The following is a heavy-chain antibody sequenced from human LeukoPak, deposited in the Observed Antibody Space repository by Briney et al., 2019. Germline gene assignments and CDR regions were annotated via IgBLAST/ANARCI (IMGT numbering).Heavy chain of an antibody. CDR2: IYYSGST. V-gene: IGHV4-61*08. CDR3: ARISLSYSSGGSSDYYYYGMDV. Sequence: SGPTLVNPTQTLTLTCTFSGFSLSTSGMCVSWIRQPPGKGLEWIGYIYYSGSTNYNPSLKSRVTISVDTSKNQFSLKLSSVTAADTAVYYCARISLSYSSGGSSDYYYYGMDVWGQGTTVTVSS. CDR1: GFSLSTSGMC. J-gene: IGHJ6*02. D-gene: IGHD6-19*01.